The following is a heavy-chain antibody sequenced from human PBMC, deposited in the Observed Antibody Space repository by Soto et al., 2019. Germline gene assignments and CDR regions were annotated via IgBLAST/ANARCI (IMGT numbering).Heavy chain of an antibody. Sequence: SETLSLTCTVSGGSISSGNYYWSWIRQHPGKGLEWIGYIYYSGSTHCNPSLKSRVVMSVDTSKNQFSLNLSSVTAADTAVYYCARDHGEELFDYWGKGTLVTVSA. V-gene: IGHV4-31*03. D-gene: IGHD1-7*01. CDR1: GGSISSGNYY. CDR3: ARDHGEELFDY. J-gene: IGHJ4*02. CDR2: IYYSGST.